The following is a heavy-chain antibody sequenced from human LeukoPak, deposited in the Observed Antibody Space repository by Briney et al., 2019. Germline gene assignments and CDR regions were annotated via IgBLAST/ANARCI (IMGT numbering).Heavy chain of an antibody. V-gene: IGHV4-34*01. D-gene: IGHD2-8*01. Sequence: KPSETLSLTCAVYGGSFSGYYWSWIRQPPGKGLEWIGEINHSGSTNYNPSLKSRVTISVDTSKNQFSLKLSSVTAADTAVYYCARIKKSWRVYAMKYYFDYWGQGTLVTVSS. CDR3: ARIKKSWRVYAMKYYFDY. CDR2: INHSGST. CDR1: GGSFSGYY. J-gene: IGHJ4*02.